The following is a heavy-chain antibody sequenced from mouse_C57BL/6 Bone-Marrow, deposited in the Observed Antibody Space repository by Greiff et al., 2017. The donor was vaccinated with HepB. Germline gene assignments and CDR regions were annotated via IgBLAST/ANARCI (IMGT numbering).Heavy chain of an antibody. Sequence: QVQLQQSGAELARPGASVKLSCKASGYTFTSYGISWVKQRTGQGLEWIGEIYPRSGNTYYNEKFKGKATLTADKSSSTAYMVLRSLTSEDSAVYFCARSGGWLPPYFDVWGTGTTVTVSS. CDR2: IYPRSGNT. CDR3: ARSGGWLPPYFDV. V-gene: IGHV1-81*01. J-gene: IGHJ1*03. CDR1: GYTFTSYG. D-gene: IGHD2-3*01.